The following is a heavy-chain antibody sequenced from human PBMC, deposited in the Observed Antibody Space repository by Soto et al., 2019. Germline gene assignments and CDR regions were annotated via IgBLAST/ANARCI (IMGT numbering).Heavy chain of an antibody. CDR1: GFTFSSYN. J-gene: IGHJ3*02. D-gene: IGHD6-19*01. Sequence: PGGSLRLSCAASGFTFSSYNMNWVRQAPGMGLEWVSSIRSSGSYIYYADSVKGRFTISRDNAKNSLYLQMNSLRAEDTAVYYCARDPNSNGWINAFDTWGLGTLVTVSS. CDR2: IRSSGSYI. V-gene: IGHV3-21*01. CDR3: ARDPNSNGWINAFDT.